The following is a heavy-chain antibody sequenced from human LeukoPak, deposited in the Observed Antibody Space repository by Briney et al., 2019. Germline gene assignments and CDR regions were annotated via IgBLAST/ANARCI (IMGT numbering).Heavy chain of an antibody. CDR3: ASSGSSDLYYFDY. D-gene: IGHD1-26*01. Sequence: GGSLRLSCAASGFTFSDYYMSWIRQAPGKGLEWVAVIWYDGSNKYYADSVKGRFTISRDNSKNTLYLQMNSLRAEDTAVYYCASSGSSDLYYFDYWGQGTLVTVSS. CDR1: GFTFSDYY. CDR2: IWYDGSNK. J-gene: IGHJ4*02. V-gene: IGHV3-33*08.